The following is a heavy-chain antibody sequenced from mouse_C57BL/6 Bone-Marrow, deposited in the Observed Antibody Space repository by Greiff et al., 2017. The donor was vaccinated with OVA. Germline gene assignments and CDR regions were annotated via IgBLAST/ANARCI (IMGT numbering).Heavy chain of an antibody. CDR1: GYTFTDYY. D-gene: IGHD1-1*01. V-gene: IGHV1-75*01. CDR2: IFPGSGST. J-gene: IGHJ2*01. Sequence: VQGVESGPELVKPGASVKISCKASGYTFTDYYINWVKQRPGQGLEWIGWIFPGSGSTYYNEKFKGKATLTVDKSSSTAYMLLSSLTSEDSAVYFCARSDYGSLFDYWGQGTTLTVSS. CDR3: ARSDYGSLFDY.